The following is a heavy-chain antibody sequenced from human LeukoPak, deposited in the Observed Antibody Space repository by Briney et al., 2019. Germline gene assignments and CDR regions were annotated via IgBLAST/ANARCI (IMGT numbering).Heavy chain of an antibody. CDR3: AKCQSTVVQLIDY. CDR2: ISGGGGHT. D-gene: IGHD2-2*01. Sequence: GGSLRLSCAASRFTFSSYAVSWVRQAPGKGLEWVSGISGGGGHTYYADSVKGRFTISRDNSQNTEYLQMNSLRAEDTALYYCAKCQSTVVQLIDYWGQGTLVTVSS. J-gene: IGHJ4*02. CDR1: RFTFSSYA. V-gene: IGHV3-23*01.